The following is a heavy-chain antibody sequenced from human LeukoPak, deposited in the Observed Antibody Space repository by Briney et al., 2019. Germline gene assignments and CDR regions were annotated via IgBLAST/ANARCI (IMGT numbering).Heavy chain of an antibody. CDR2: VSGSGGST. CDR3: ARVNYDSSGYDDY. Sequence: PGGSLRLSCAASGFTFSSYAMSWVRQAPGKGLEWVSAVSGSGGSTYYADSVKGRFTISRDNAKNSLYLQMNSLRAEDTAVYYCARVNYDSSGYDDYWGQGTLVTVSS. CDR1: GFTFSSYA. D-gene: IGHD3-22*01. V-gene: IGHV3-23*01. J-gene: IGHJ4*02.